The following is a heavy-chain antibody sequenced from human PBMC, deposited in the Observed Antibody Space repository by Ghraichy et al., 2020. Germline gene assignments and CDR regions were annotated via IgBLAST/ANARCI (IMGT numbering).Heavy chain of an antibody. V-gene: IGHV4-59*01. CDR3: ARDRGYDRSGYYIPPSFGMDV. D-gene: IGHD3-22*01. CDR1: GGSISSYY. Sequence: ETLSLTCTVSGGSISSYYWSWIRQPPGKGLEWIGYIYYSGSTNYNPSLKSRVTISVDTSKNQFSLKLSSVTAADTAVYYCARDRGYDRSGYYIPPSFGMDVWGQGTTVTVSS. J-gene: IGHJ6*02. CDR2: IYYSGST.